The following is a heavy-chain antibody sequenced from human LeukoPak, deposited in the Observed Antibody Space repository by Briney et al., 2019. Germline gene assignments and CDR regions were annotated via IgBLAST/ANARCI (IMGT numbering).Heavy chain of an antibody. D-gene: IGHD3-22*01. CDR2: IKQDGSEK. V-gene: IGHV3-7*01. CDR1: GFTFSSYW. Sequence: GGSLRLSCAAPGFTFSSYWMSWVRQAPGKGLEWVANIKQDGSEKYYVDSVKGRFTISRDNAKNSLYLQMNSLRAEDTAVYYCARDLRKRHDSSGYYYSWGQGTLVTVSS. CDR3: ARDLRKRHDSSGYYYS. J-gene: IGHJ4*02.